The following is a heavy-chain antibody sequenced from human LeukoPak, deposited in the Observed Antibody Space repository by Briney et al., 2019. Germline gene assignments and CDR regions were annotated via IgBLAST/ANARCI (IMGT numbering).Heavy chain of an antibody. V-gene: IGHV4-34*01. CDR1: GGSFSGYY. J-gene: IGHJ2*01. CDR3: ARHLYWYFDL. CDR2: INHSGST. Sequence: SETLSLTCAVYGGSFSGYYWSWIRQPPGKGLEWIGEINHSGSTNYNPSLKSRVTILVDTSKNQFSLKLSSVTAADTAVYYCARHLYWYFDLWGRGTLVTVSS.